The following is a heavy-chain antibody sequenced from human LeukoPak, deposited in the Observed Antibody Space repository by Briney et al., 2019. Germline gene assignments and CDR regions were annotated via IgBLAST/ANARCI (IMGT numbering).Heavy chain of an antibody. J-gene: IGHJ5*02. CDR2: IIPIFGTA. Sequence: GASVKVSCKASGGTFSSYAISWVRQAPGQGLEWMGGIIPIFGTANYAQKFQGRVTITTDESTSTAYMELSSLRSEDTAVYYCARGLAAAGNWFDPWGQGTLVTVS. V-gene: IGHV1-69*05. D-gene: IGHD6-13*01. CDR3: ARGLAAAGNWFDP. CDR1: GGTFSSYA.